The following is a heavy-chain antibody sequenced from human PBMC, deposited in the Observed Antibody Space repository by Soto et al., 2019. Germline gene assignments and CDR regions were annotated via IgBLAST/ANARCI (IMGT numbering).Heavy chain of an antibody. J-gene: IGHJ4*02. CDR3: ARGIFGSGTANDY. D-gene: IGHD3-10*01. V-gene: IGHV3-74*01. Sequence: EVQLVESGGGLVQPGGSLRLSCAASGFTFSGSWMHWVRQAPGKGLVWVSRINGDGSGTSYADFVKGRFTISRDNAKNMVFLQMNGLRAEDTAVYYWARGIFGSGTANDYWGQGTLVTVSS. CDR1: GFTFSGSW. CDR2: INGDGSGT.